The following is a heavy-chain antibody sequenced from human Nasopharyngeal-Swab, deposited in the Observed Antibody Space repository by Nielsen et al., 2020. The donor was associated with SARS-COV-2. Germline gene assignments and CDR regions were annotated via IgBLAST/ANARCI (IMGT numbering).Heavy chain of an antibody. J-gene: IGHJ4*02. D-gene: IGHD6-6*01. CDR2: ISGSGGST. CDR3: AKAAGAAARQVSYYFDY. CDR1: GFTFSSYA. V-gene: IGHV3-23*01. Sequence: GESLKISCAASGFTFSSYAMSWVRQAPGKGLEWVSAISGSGGSTYYADAVKGRFTISRDNSKNTLYLQMNSLRAEDTAVYYCAKAAGAAARQVSYYFDYWGQGTLVTVSS.